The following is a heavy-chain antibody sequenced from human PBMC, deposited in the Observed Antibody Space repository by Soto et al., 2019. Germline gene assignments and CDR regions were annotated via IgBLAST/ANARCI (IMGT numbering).Heavy chain of an antibody. J-gene: IGHJ6*02. CDR2: IRYEGSNQ. D-gene: IGHD3-10*01. Sequence: GGSLSLSCVTSGFTFRIYGMHWVRRAPGKGLKSMAIIRYEGSNQYYGDYVKGRFTIARNNSNNTVYLEMNNLRAEDTAVYYWVRDRTFYGAGSKGMDFCGQGTTVTVSS. CDR1: GFTFRIYG. V-gene: IGHV3-33*01. CDR3: VRDRTFYGAGSKGMDF.